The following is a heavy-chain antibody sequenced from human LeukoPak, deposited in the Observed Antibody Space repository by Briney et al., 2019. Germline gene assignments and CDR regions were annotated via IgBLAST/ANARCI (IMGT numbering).Heavy chain of an antibody. CDR2: IYYSEST. CDR3: AARHCIGGRCYFDP. V-gene: IGHV4-61*01. Sequence: SETLSLTCTVSGGSVSSGSYYWSWLRQPPGKGLEQIGYIYYSESTNYNPYLKSRVTISVDPSKNQFSQKLSSGTAADTAVYHCAARHCIGGRCYFDPWAQGTLVTVSS. CDR1: GGSVSSGSYY. J-gene: IGHJ5*02. D-gene: IGHD2-15*01.